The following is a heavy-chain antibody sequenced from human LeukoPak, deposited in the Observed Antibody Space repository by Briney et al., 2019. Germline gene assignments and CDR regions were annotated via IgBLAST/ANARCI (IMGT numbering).Heavy chain of an antibody. D-gene: IGHD4-17*01. CDR1: GDSISDYY. Sequence: KPSETLSLTCTVSGDSISDYYWSWIRQPAGKGLEWIGRIYSDGTITYNPSLQSRLTMSIDTSKNQFSLKLSFVTAADTAVYYCARDSGTTGEVKFDPWGQGTLVTVSS. CDR3: ARDSGTTGEVKFDP. CDR2: IYSDGTI. V-gene: IGHV4-4*07. J-gene: IGHJ5*02.